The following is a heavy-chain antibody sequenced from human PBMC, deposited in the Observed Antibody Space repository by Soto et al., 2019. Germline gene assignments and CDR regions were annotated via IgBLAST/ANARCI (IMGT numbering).Heavy chain of an antibody. CDR3: ARVIGVERWERPTIDY. CDR1: GFTFSSYG. CDR2: IWYDGSNE. J-gene: IGHJ4*02. Sequence: GRSLRLSCAASGFTFSSYGMHWVRQAPGKGLECVAVIWYDGSNEYYADSVKGRFTISRYKSEDTLYLQMNSLRAEATAVYYCARVIGVERWERPTIDYWGQGTLVTVSS. V-gene: IGHV3-33*01. D-gene: IGHD1-26*01.